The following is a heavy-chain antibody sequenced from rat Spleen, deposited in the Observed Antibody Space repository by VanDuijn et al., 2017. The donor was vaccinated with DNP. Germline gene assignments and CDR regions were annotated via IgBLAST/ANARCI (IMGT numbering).Heavy chain of an antibody. J-gene: IGHJ2*01. CDR1: GFTFSSFP. V-gene: IGHV5-46*01. Sequence: EVQLVESGGGLVQPGMSMKLSCVASGFTFSSFPMAWVRQAPTQGLEWVATISSSGGNIYFRDSVKGRFTISRDTTKSTLYLQMNSLRSEDTASYYCATQNSGYDYFDYWGQGVMVTVSS. D-gene: IGHD4-3*01. CDR2: ISSSGGNI. CDR3: ATQNSGYDYFDY.